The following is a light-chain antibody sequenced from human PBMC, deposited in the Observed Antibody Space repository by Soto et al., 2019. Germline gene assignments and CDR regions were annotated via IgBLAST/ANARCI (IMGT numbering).Light chain of an antibody. V-gene: IGKV3-20*01. CDR2: GAS. CDR1: QSVSSSY. J-gene: IGKJ2*01. Sequence: EIVLTQSPGTLSLSPGERATLFCRASQSVSSSYLAWYQQKPGQAPRLLIYGASSRATGIPDRFSGSGSGSDFTLSISRLEPEGVAVYYCQQNGSSPMYTFGQGTQLEIK. CDR3: QQNGSSPMYT.